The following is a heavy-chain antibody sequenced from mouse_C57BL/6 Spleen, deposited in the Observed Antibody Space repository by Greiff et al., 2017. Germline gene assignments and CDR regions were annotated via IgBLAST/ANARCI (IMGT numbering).Heavy chain of an antibody. Sequence: VQLQQPGAELVMPGASVKLSCKASGYTFTSYWMHWVKQRPGQGLEWIGEIDPSDSYTNYNQKFKGKSTLTVDKSSSTAYMQLSSLTSEDSAVYYCARGDGNYGYAMDYWGQGTSVTVSS. CDR3: ARGDGNYGYAMDY. J-gene: IGHJ4*01. V-gene: IGHV1-69*01. D-gene: IGHD2-1*01. CDR2: IDPSDSYT. CDR1: GYTFTSYW.